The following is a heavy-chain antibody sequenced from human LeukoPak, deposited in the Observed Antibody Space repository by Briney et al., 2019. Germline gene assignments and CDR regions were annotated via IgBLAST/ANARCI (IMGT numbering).Heavy chain of an antibody. CDR3: ARGAVPAAILEYFDY. Sequence: SETLSLTCAVYGGSFSGYYWSWIRQPPGKGLEWIGEINHSGSTNYNPSLKSRVTISVDTSKNQFSLKLSSVTAADTAVYYCARGAVPAAILEYFDYWGQGTLVTVSS. CDR2: INHSGST. CDR1: GGSFSGYY. J-gene: IGHJ4*02. D-gene: IGHD2-2*01. V-gene: IGHV4-34*01.